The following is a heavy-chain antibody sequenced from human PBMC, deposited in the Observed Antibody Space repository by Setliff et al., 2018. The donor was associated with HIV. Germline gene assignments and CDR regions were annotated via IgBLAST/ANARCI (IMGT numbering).Heavy chain of an antibody. Sequence: GGSLRLSCAASGFRFSSYAMHWVRQAPGKGLEWVSVISYDGSSESYADSVKGRFTISRDNSKSTLYLQMNSLGPEDTAVYYCARARTGVTMVRGAMSFWGQGTLVTVSS. CDR3: ARARTGVTMVRGAMSF. CDR1: GFRFSSYA. D-gene: IGHD3-10*01. V-gene: IGHV3-30*04. CDR2: ISYDGSSE. J-gene: IGHJ4*02.